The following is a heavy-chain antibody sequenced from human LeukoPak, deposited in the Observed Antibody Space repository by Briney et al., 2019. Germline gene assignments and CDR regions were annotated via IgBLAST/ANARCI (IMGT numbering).Heavy chain of an antibody. CDR1: GFTFSSYA. D-gene: IGHD1-26*01. CDR2: ISYDGSNK. J-gene: IGHJ4*02. CDR3: ARQMQSHGNFDS. V-gene: IGHV3-30-3*01. Sequence: GGSLRLSCAASGFTFSSYAMHWVRQAPGKGLEWVAVISYDGSNKYYADSVKGRFTISRDNSKNTLYLQMNSLRAEDTAVYYCARQMQSHGNFDSWGQGTLVTVSS.